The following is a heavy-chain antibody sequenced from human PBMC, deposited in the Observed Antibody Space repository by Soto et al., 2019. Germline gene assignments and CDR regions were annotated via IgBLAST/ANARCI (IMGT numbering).Heavy chain of an antibody. J-gene: IGHJ6*02. CDR2: INPSGGST. CDR1: VYTLTSYY. V-gene: IGHV1-46*01. Sequence: ASVKVSCKASVYTLTSYYIHWVRQAHRQGLEWMGIINPSGGSTSYAQKFQGRVTMTRDTSTSTVYMELSSLRSEDTAVYYCARDRERVDTAMADYYYYGMDVWGQGTTVTVSS. D-gene: IGHD5-18*01. CDR3: ARDRERVDTAMADYYYYGMDV.